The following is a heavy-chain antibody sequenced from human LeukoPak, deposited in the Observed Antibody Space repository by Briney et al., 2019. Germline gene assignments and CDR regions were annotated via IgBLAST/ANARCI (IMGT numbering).Heavy chain of an antibody. CDR1: GSTVKSNY. CDR3: AKDRRYCSSTGCHYFDY. Sequence: PGGSLRLSCVVSGSTVKSNYMSWARQAPGKGLEWVSVIYSGGDTYYADYVKGRFTISRDNSKNTLYLQMNSLRAEDTAVYYCAKDRRYCSSTGCHYFDYWGQGTLVTASS. V-gene: IGHV3-66*02. D-gene: IGHD2-2*01. J-gene: IGHJ4*02. CDR2: IYSGGDT.